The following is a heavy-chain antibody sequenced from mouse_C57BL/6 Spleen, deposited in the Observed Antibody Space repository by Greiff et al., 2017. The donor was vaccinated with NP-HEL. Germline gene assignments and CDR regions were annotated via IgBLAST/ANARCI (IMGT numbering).Heavy chain of an antibody. Sequence: DVKLVESGGGLVKPGGSLKLSCAASGFTFSDYGMHWVRQAPGQGLEWVAYISSGSSTTYYADTVKGQSTISRDNAKNPPFLQMTSLRSEDTAMYYCARPDGSGYFDYWGQGTTLTVSS. J-gene: IGHJ2*01. D-gene: IGHD2-3*01. CDR2: ISSGSSTT. CDR1: GFTFSDYG. V-gene: IGHV5-17*01. CDR3: ARPDGSGYFDY.